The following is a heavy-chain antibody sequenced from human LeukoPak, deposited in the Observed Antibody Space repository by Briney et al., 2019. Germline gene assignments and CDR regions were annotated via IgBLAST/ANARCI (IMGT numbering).Heavy chain of an antibody. J-gene: IGHJ6*02. V-gene: IGHV1-18*01. CDR2: ISAYNGNT. CDR1: GYTFTSYG. Sequence: ASVKVSCKASGYTFTSYGISWVRQAPGQGLEWMGWISAYNGNTNYAQKLQGRVTMTTDTSTSTAYMELRSLRSDDTAVYYCARGPDCSGGSCPYYYYYYGMDVWGQGTTVTVSS. D-gene: IGHD2-15*01. CDR3: ARGPDCSGGSCPYYYYYYGMDV.